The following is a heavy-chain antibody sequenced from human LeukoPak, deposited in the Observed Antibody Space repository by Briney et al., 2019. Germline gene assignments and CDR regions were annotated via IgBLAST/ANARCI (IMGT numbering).Heavy chain of an antibody. CDR2: ITYSGDST. D-gene: IGHD4-11*01. CDR3: AEDPATATSVPRVLRY. V-gene: IGHV3-23*01. J-gene: IGHJ4*02. CDR1: GFTFSSYA. Sequence: PGGSLTLPCTASGFTFSSYAISWLRQAPGKGLEWVSAITYSGDSTYYADSVKGRFTISRDNSKNTLYLQMNSLRAEDTAVYYCAEDPATATSVPRVLRYWGQGTLVTVSS.